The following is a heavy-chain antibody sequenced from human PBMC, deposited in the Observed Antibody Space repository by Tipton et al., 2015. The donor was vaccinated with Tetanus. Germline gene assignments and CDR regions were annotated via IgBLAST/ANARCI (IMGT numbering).Heavy chain of an antibody. J-gene: IGHJ4*02. CDR2: IWYDGSNK. Sequence: SLRLSCAASGFTLSSYGMHWVRQAPGKGLEWVAVIWYDGSNKYYADSVKGRFTISRDNSKNTLYLQMNSLRAEDTAVYYCARNTYYYGSGSLFGFDYWGQGTLVTVSS. V-gene: IGHV3-33*01. CDR1: GFTLSSYG. D-gene: IGHD3-10*01. CDR3: ARNTYYYGSGSLFGFDY.